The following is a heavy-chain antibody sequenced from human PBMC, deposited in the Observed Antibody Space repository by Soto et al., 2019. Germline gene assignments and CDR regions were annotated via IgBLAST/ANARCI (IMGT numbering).Heavy chain of an antibody. CDR2: IIPLFGTS. CDR1: GGTFSNYA. V-gene: IGHV1-69*13. Sequence: SVKVSCKASGGTFSNYAFSWVRQAPGQGPEWMGGIIPLFGTSNYAQRFQARLTITADEYTSTAYMELSSLRSEDTAVYYCARGGDMEAAVAKSEEYYGMDFWGQGTTVTVSS. J-gene: IGHJ6*02. D-gene: IGHD6-13*01. CDR3: ARGGDMEAAVAKSEEYYGMDF.